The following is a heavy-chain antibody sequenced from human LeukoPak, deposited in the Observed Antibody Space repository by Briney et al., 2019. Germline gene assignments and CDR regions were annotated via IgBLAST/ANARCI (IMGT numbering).Heavy chain of an antibody. Sequence: GGSLRLSCAASGFTFSIYGVHWVRHAPGRGRECVAFIRYDGSNKYYADSVKGRFTISRDNSKNTLYLQMNSLRAEDTAVYYCAKGVVVVPAAIPQDYWGQGTLVTVSS. J-gene: IGHJ4*02. CDR2: IRYDGSNK. V-gene: IGHV3-30*02. CDR1: GFTFSIYG. CDR3: AKGVVVVPAAIPQDY. D-gene: IGHD2-2*01.